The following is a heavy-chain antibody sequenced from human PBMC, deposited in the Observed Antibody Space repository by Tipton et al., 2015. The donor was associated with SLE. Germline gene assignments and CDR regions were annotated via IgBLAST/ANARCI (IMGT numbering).Heavy chain of an antibody. V-gene: IGHV3-9*01. Sequence: RSLRLSCAASGFIFSGYWMTWVRQAPGKGLEWVSGISWNSGSIGYADSVKGRFTISRDNAKNSLYLQMNSLRAEDTAVYYCARDVVGATEGLDYWGQGTLVTVSS. CDR2: ISWNSGSI. CDR3: ARDVVGATEGLDY. J-gene: IGHJ4*02. D-gene: IGHD1-26*01. CDR1: GFIFSGYW.